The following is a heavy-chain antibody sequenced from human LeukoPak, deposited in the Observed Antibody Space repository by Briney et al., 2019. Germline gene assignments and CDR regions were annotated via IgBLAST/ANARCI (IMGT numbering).Heavy chain of an antibody. Sequence: GGSLRLSCAASGFTFSSYAMSWVRQAPGKGLEWVSAISGSGGSTYYADSVKGRFTISRDNSKNTLYLQMNSLRAEDTAVYYCAKDVAYYYDSSGYLSQYYFDYWGQGILVTVSS. J-gene: IGHJ4*02. CDR1: GFTFSSYA. CDR3: AKDVAYYYDSSGYLSQYYFDY. V-gene: IGHV3-23*01. D-gene: IGHD3-22*01. CDR2: ISGSGGST.